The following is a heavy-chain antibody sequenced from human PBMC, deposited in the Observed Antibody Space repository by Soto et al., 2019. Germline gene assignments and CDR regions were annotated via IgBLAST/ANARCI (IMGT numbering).Heavy chain of an antibody. Sequence: QVQLVQSGAEVKKPGSSVKVSCKASGGTFSTYAITWVRQAPGQGLEWLGGIIPLFGTTDYARKFQGRVTITAAESTRTVFIELSSLTSEDTAVYYCARGVGASYFDYWGQGTLVTVSS. CDR3: ARGVGASYFDY. V-gene: IGHV1-69*01. CDR1: GGTFSTYA. J-gene: IGHJ4*02. D-gene: IGHD1-26*01. CDR2: IIPLFGTT.